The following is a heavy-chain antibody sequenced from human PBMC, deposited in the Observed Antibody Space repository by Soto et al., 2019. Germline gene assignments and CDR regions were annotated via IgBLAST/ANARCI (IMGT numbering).Heavy chain of an antibody. J-gene: IGHJ4*02. V-gene: IGHV1-2*02. CDR1: GYTFTGYY. Sequence: GASVEVSCKASGYTFTGYYMHWVRQAPGQGLEWMGWINPNSGGTNYAQKFQGRVTMTRDTSISTAYMELSRLRSDDTAVYYCATLDTAMALPIDYWGQGTLVTVSS. D-gene: IGHD5-18*01. CDR3: ATLDTAMALPIDY. CDR2: INPNSGGT.